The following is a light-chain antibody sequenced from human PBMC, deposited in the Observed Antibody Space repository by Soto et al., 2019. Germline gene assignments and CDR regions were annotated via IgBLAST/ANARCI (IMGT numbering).Light chain of an antibody. J-gene: IGKJ2*01. CDR3: QQYAGSPYT. CDR1: QSVTNY. V-gene: IGKV3-20*01. CDR2: DTF. Sequence: IVLTQSPGTLSLSPGESASLSCRASQSVTNYLAWYQQKPGQAPRLLIYDTFTRAAGIPDRFSVSGSGTDSTLIISRLEPEDFALHYCQQYAGSPYTFGQGTKLEIK.